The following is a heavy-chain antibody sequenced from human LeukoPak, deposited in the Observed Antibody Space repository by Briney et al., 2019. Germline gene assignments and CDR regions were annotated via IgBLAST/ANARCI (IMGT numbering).Heavy chain of an antibody. CDR3: AIGEDFDS. J-gene: IGHJ4*02. D-gene: IGHD3-10*01. CDR2: IIPSVGLT. Sequence: ASVKVSCKTPGGTFSSYAVNWVRQAPGQGLDWVGRIIPSVGLTTYAQKFQARVAISAETSTGTIYMELSSLRSEDTALYYCAIGEDFDSWGQGTLVAVSS. V-gene: IGHV1-69*04. CDR1: GGTFSSYA.